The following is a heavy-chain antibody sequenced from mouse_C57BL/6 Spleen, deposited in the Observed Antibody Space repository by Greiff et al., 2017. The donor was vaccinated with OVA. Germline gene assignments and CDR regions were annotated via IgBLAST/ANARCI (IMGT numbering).Heavy chain of an antibody. CDR1: GFTFSSYA. J-gene: IGHJ2*01. V-gene: IGHV5-4*01. D-gene: IGHD1-1*01. CDR3: ARDRDYYGSSPSFDY. Sequence: EVQGVESGGGLVKPGGSLKLSCAASGFTFSSYAMSWVRQTPEKRLEWVATISDGGSYTYYPDNVKGRFTISRDNAKNNLYLQMSHLKSEDTAMYYCARDRDYYGSSPSFDYWGQGTTLTVSS. CDR2: ISDGGSYT.